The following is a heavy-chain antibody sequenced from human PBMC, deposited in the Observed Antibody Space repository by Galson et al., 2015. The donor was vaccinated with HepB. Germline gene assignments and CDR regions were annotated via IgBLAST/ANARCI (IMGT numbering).Heavy chain of an antibody. CDR3: AREWATMTVNFYYGMDV. Sequence: SLRLSCAASGFTFVSYAVHWVRQAPGKGLEWVAVISYDGSDKYYGDSVKGRFTISRDNSKNILYLQMNNLRTEDTAVYYCAREWATMTVNFYYGMDVWGQGTTVTVSS. CDR2: ISYDGSDK. V-gene: IGHV3-30*04. J-gene: IGHJ6*02. D-gene: IGHD3-22*01. CDR1: GFTFVSYA.